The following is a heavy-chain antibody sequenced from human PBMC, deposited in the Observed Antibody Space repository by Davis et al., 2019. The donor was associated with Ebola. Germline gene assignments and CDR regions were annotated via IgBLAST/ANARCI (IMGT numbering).Heavy chain of an antibody. CDR1: GFIFSSYV. V-gene: IGHV3-7*03. CDR3: ASGDGRGSSYDMDV. CDR2: IKQDGGEK. Sequence: GGSLRLSCAASGFIFSSYVMSWVRQAPGKGPEWVAIIKQDGGEKYYVDSVKGRFTISRDNAKNSVFLQMNSLRGEDTALYYCASGDGRGSSYDMDVWGQGTTVTVSS. J-gene: IGHJ6*02. D-gene: IGHD5-12*01.